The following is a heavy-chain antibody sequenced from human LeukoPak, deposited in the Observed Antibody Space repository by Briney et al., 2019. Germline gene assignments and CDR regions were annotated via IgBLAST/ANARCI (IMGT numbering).Heavy chain of an antibody. D-gene: IGHD3-3*01. J-gene: IGHJ6*03. CDR2: IYYSGSA. CDR3: GRLFSDLWSGHYYYYMDV. Sequence: SETLSLTCTVSGGSISPTSYYWVWIRQPPGKGLEWIGSIYYSGSAYYNPSLKSRVTISLDTSKNQFSLKLSSVTAADTAVYYCGRLFSDLWSGHYYYYMDVWDKGTTVTVSS. CDR1: GGSISPTSYY. V-gene: IGHV4-39*01.